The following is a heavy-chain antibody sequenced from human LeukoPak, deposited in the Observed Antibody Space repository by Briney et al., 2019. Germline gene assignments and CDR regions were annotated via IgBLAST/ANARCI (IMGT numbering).Heavy chain of an antibody. J-gene: IGHJ4*02. V-gene: IGHV3-53*01. D-gene: IGHD3-10*01. CDR1: GFTVSSNY. CDR3: ARDITMVRGVSN. CDR2: IYSGGST. Sequence: GGSLRLSCAASGFTVSSNYMSWVRQAPGKGLEWVSVIYSGGSTYYADSVKGRFTISRDNSKNTLYLQMNSLRAEDTAVYYCARDITMVRGVSNWGQGTLVTVSS.